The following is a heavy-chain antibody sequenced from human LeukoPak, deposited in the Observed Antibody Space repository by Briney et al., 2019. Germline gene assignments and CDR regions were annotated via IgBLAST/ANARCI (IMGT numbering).Heavy chain of an antibody. V-gene: IGHV3-11*01. J-gene: IGHJ6*02. CDR2: ISSSGSTI. CDR1: GFTFSDYY. D-gene: IGHD2-2*02. CDR3: ARDGGRGCSSTSCYTNAYYYYGMDV. Sequence: GGSLRLSCAASGFTFSDYYMSWIRQAPGKGLEWVSYISSSGSTIYYADSVKGRFTISRDNAKNSLYLQMNSLRAEDTAVYYCARDGGRGCSSTSCYTNAYYYYGMDVWGQGTTVTVSS.